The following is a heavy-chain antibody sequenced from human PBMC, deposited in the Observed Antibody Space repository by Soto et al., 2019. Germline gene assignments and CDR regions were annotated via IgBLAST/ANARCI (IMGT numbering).Heavy chain of an antibody. J-gene: IGHJ4*02. CDR1: GYSFTSYW. V-gene: IGHV5-51*01. CDR2: IYPGDSDT. D-gene: IGHD3-3*01. CDR3: ARLALPYDFWSGYSSPNDY. Sequence: PGESLKISCKGSGYSFTSYWIGWVRQMPGKGLEWMGIIYPGDSDTRYSPSFQGQVTISADKSISTAYLQWSSLKASDTAMYYCARLALPYDFWSGYSSPNDYRGQGTLVTVSS.